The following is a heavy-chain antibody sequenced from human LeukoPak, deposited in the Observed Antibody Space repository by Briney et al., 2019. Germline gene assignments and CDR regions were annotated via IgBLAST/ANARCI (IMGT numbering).Heavy chain of an antibody. CDR2: IKQDGSEK. D-gene: IGHD3-3*01. V-gene: IGHV3-7*01. CDR3: VRDQWSAYDS. Sequence: QSGGSLRLSCAASGFTFSRYWMSWVRQAPGKGLEWVANIKQDGSEKDYVDSVKGRFTISRDNAKNSLFLQMNSLRAEDTAVYYCVRDQWSAYDSWGQGTLVTVSS. J-gene: IGHJ4*02. CDR1: GFTFSRYW.